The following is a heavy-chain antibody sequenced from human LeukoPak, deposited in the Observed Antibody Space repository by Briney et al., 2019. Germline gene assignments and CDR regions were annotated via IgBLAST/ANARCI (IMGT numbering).Heavy chain of an antibody. CDR1: GFTFSSYA. CDR2: ISGSGGAT. D-gene: IGHD3-22*01. CDR3: ARGIGSGSTFDI. J-gene: IGHJ3*02. V-gene: IGHV3-23*01. Sequence: GGSLRLSCAASGFTFSSYAMSWVRQAPGQGLEWVAVISGSGGATYHTDSVKGRFTISRDNSKNTLYLQMNSLRDEDTAVYYCARGIGSGSTFDIWGQGTMVTVSS.